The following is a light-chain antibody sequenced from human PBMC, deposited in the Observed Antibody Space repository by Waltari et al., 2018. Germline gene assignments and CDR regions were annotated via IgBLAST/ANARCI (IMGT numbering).Light chain of an antibody. CDR3: QQRSNWPT. Sequence: EIVLTKYPATLSLSPGERATLSCRASQSVSSYLAWYQQKPGQAPRLLIYDASNRATGIPARFSGSGSGTDFTLTISSLEPEDFAVYYCQQRSNWPTFGGGTKVEIK. V-gene: IGKV3-11*01. CDR1: QSVSSY. J-gene: IGKJ4*01. CDR2: DAS.